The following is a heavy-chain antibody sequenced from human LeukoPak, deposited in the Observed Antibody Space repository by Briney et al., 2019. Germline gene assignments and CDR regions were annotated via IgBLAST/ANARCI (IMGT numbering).Heavy chain of an antibody. D-gene: IGHD6-19*01. Sequence: ASVKVSFKASGYTFTSYGISWVRQALGQGLEWMGWISAYNGNTNYAQKLQGRVTMTTDTSTSTAYMELRSLRSDDTAVYYCARDLRSGWYPIVDYWGQGTLVTVSS. V-gene: IGHV1-18*01. J-gene: IGHJ4*02. CDR2: ISAYNGNT. CDR3: ARDLRSGWYPIVDY. CDR1: GYTFTSYG.